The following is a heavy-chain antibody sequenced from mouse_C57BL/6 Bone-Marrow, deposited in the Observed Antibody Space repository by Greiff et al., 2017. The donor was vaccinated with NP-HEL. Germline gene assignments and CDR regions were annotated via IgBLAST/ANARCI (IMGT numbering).Heavy chain of an antibody. CDR1: GYSFTGYY. Sequence: EVQLQQSGPELVKPGASVKISCKASGYSFTGYYMNWVKQSPEKSLEWIGEINPSTGGTTYNQKFKAKATLTVDKSSSTAYMQLKSLTSEDSAVYYCASSDGYYAMDYWGQGTSVTVSS. CDR3: ASSDGYYAMDY. J-gene: IGHJ4*01. V-gene: IGHV1-42*01. D-gene: IGHD2-3*01. CDR2: INPSTGGT.